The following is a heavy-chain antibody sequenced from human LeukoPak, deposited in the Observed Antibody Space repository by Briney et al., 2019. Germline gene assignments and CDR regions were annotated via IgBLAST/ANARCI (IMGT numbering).Heavy chain of an antibody. V-gene: IGHV1-8*01. Sequence: ASVKVSCKASGYTFTSYDINWVRQATGQGLEWMGWMNPNSGNTGYAQKFQGRVTMTRNTSISTAYMELRSLRSDDTAVYYCARDFYRVGATTDWGQGTLVTVSS. D-gene: IGHD1-26*01. CDR1: GYTFTSYD. J-gene: IGHJ4*02. CDR2: MNPNSGNT. CDR3: ARDFYRVGATTD.